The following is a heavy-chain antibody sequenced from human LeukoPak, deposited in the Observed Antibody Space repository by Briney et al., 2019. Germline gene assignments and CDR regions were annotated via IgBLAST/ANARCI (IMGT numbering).Heavy chain of an antibody. J-gene: IGHJ6*03. V-gene: IGHV4-4*09. CDR1: GASISSYY. CDR2: IYTSGNT. Sequence: PSGTLSLTCSVSGASISSYYWSWIRQPPGKGLEWIGYIYTSGNTNYDPSLKSRVTISVDTSKNQFSLKLNSVTAADTAVYYCARLDLYSYYYMDVWGKGTTVTVSS. CDR3: ARLDLYSYYYMDV.